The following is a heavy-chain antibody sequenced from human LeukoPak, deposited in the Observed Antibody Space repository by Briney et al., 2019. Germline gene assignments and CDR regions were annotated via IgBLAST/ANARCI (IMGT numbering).Heavy chain of an antibody. J-gene: IGHJ4*02. D-gene: IGHD6-13*01. CDR2: INTDGIIT. CDR1: GFTFSSYW. V-gene: IGHV3-74*01. CDR3: AKGDGYSSSWYGGY. Sequence: GGSLRLSCAASGFTFSSYWMHWVRQAPGKGLVWVSRINTDGIITSYADSVKGRFTISRDNSKNTLYLQMNSLRAEDTAVYYCAKGDGYSSSWYGGYWGQGTLVTVSS.